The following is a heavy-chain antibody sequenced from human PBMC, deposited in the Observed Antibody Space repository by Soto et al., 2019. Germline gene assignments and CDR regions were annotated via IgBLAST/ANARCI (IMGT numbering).Heavy chain of an antibody. Sequence: PSETLSLTCTVSGGSISSSSYYWGWIRQPPGKGLEWIGSIYYSGSTYYNPSLKSRVTISVDTSKNQFSLKLSSVTAADTAVYYCAGGDAEWLSFDYWGQGTLVTVSS. J-gene: IGHJ4*02. CDR3: AGGDAEWLSFDY. V-gene: IGHV4-39*01. D-gene: IGHD3-3*01. CDR1: GGSISSSSYY. CDR2: IYYSGST.